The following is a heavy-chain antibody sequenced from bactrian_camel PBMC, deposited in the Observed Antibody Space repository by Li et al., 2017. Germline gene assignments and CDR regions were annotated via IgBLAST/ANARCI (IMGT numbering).Heavy chain of an antibody. CDR3: AADRRRNGPPSLRTGDYSV. J-gene: IGHJ4*01. CDR1: AYTPANVR. D-gene: IGHD2*01. CDR2: LASDGSS. Sequence: HVQLVESGGGSVQAGGSLRLSCAFDAYTPANVRMAWFRQAPGKEREGVASLASDGSSIYANSLKGRFSISKDNTRNWLDLQLDSLEPGDTARYYCAADRRRNGPPSLRTGDYSVWGQGTQVTVS. V-gene: IGHV3S53*01.